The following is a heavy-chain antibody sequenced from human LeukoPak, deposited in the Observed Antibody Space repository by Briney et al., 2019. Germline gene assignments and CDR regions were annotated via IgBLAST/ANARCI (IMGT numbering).Heavy chain of an antibody. V-gene: IGHV3-23*01. D-gene: IGHD1-26*01. CDR2: ISGSGGST. J-gene: IGHJ4*02. Sequence: GGSLRLSCAASGFTFSSYAMSWVRQAPGKGLEWVSAISGSGGSTYYADSVKGRFTISRDNSKNTLYLQMNNLRAEDAALYYCASRPPSETYFGVFDYWGQGTLVTVSS. CDR1: GFTFSSYA. CDR3: ASRPPSETYFGVFDY.